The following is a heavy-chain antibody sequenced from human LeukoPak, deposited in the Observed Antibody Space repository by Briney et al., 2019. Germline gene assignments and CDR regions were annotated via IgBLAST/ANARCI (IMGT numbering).Heavy chain of an antibody. D-gene: IGHD2-8*02. J-gene: IGHJ4*02. CDR1: GFTFSRYA. Sequence: PGGSLRLSCAASGFTFSRYAMSWVRQAPGKGLEWVSVIYSGGHTYYADSVKGRFTISRDNSKNTLYLQMNSLRAEDTAVYYCARAINAGDFDYWGQGTLVTVSS. CDR2: IYSGGHT. CDR3: ARAINAGDFDY. V-gene: IGHV3-23*03.